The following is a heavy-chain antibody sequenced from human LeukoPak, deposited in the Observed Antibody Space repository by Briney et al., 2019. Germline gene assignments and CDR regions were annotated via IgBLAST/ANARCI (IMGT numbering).Heavy chain of an antibody. V-gene: IGHV3-74*01. D-gene: IGHD4-11*01. CDR1: GFTFSGHW. J-gene: IGHJ4*02. CDR3: ATRDYFDH. CDR2: IKNDGSST. Sequence: PGGSLRLSCAVSGFTFSGHWMHWVRQAPGKGLVWVSRIKNDGSSTSYADSVKGRFSISRDNAKNTLYLQMNSLRGEDTAVYYCATRDYFDHWGQGTLVTVSS.